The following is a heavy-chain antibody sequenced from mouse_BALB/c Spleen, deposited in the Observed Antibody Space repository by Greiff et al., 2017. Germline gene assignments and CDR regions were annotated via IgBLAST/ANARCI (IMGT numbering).Heavy chain of an antibody. CDR1: GYTFTSYW. CDR2: IYPGNSDT. CDR3: ARGGSSFYYAMDY. J-gene: IGHJ4*01. D-gene: IGHD1-1*01. Sequence: EVQLQQSGTVLARPGASVKMSCKASGYTFTSYWMHWVKQRPGQGLEWIGAIYPGNSDTSYNQKFKGKATLTTDKSSSTAYMQLSRLTSEDSAVYFCARGGSSFYYAMDYWGQGTSVTVSS. V-gene: IGHV1-5*01.